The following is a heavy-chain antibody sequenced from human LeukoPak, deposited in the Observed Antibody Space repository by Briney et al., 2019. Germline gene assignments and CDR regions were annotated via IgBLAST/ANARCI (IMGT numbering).Heavy chain of an antibody. J-gene: IGHJ4*02. Sequence: GGSLRLSCAASGFTFSSYAMSWVRQAPGKGLEWVSGISRNSGTISYADSVRGRFTISRDNVKQSLYLQMNSLRTEDTALYYCAKDGRKVGGHFDYWGQGALVTVSS. CDR2: ISRNSGTI. CDR3: AKDGRKVGGHFDY. V-gene: IGHV3-9*01. CDR1: GFTFSSYA. D-gene: IGHD6-19*01.